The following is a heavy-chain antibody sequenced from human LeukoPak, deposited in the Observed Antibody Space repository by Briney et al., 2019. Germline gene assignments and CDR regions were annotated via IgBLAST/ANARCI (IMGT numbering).Heavy chain of an antibody. D-gene: IGHD3-9*01. CDR3: ARGETGYPFDY. J-gene: IGHJ4*02. Sequence: PSEALSLTCTVSGGSISSSSYYWGWIRQPPGKGLEWIGSIYYSGSTYYNPSLKSRVTISVDTSKNQFSLKLSSVTAADTAVYYCARGETGYPFDYWGQGTLVTVSS. V-gene: IGHV4-39*01. CDR2: IYYSGST. CDR1: GGSISSSSYY.